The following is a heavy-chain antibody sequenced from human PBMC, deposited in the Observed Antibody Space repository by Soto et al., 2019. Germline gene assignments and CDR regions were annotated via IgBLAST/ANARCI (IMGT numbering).Heavy chain of an antibody. D-gene: IGHD5-18*01. CDR3: ARERYSYGLGRY. J-gene: IGHJ4*02. V-gene: IGHV3-48*01. Sequence: EVQLVESGGGLVQPGGSLRLSCAASGFTFSSYGMNWVRQAPGKGLEWISYIGTSSDTIYYADSVKGRFTISRDNAKNALYLQMNSLRAEDTATYYCARERYSYGLGRYWGQGTLVTVSS. CDR1: GFTFSSYG. CDR2: IGTSSDTI.